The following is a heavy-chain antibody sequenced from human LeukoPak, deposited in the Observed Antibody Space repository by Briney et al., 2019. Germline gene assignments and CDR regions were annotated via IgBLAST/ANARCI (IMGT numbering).Heavy chain of an antibody. CDR3: ARSQTPITIFKVVTNPFDY. D-gene: IGHD3-3*01. V-gene: IGHV3-11*04. Sequence: GGSLRLSCAASGFTFSDYYMSWIRQAPGKGLEWVSYISSSGSTIYYADSVKGRFTISRDNAKNSLYLQMNSLRAEDTAVYYCARSQTPITIFKVVTNPFDYWGQGTLVTVS. CDR1: GFTFSDYY. CDR2: ISSSGSTI. J-gene: IGHJ4*02.